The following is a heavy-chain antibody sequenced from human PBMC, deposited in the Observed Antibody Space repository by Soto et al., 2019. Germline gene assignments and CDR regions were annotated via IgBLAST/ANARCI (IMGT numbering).Heavy chain of an antibody. CDR3: AKGDYDFWSGYYTVGYYYGMDV. CDR2: IYSGGST. V-gene: IGHV3-66*02. D-gene: IGHD3-3*01. J-gene: IGHJ6*02. CDR1: GFTVSSNY. Sequence: WGSLRLSCAASGFTVSSNYMSWVRQAPGKGLEWVSVIYSGGSTYYADSVKGRFTISRDNSKNTLYLQMNSLRAEDTAVYYCAKGDYDFWSGYYTVGYYYGMDVWGQGTTVNVSS.